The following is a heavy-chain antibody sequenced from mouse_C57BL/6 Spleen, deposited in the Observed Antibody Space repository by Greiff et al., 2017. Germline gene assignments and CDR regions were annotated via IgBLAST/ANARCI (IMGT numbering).Heavy chain of an antibody. J-gene: IGHJ4*01. CDR1: GYSITSGYY. D-gene: IGHD1-2*01. CDR2: ISYDGSN. V-gene: IGHV3-6*01. CDR3: ARDLGEIHGDGVYAMDY. Sequence: ESGPGLVKPSQSLSLTCSVTGYSITSGYYWNWIRQFPGNKLEWMGYISYDGSNNYNPSLKNRIAITRGTSKNQLFLKLNSVTTEDTATYYCARDLGEIHGDGVYAMDYWGQGTSVTVSS.